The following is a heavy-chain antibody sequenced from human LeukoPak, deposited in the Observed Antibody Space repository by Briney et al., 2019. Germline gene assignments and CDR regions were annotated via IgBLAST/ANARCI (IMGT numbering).Heavy chain of an antibody. CDR2: IIPIFGTA. CDR1: GYTFTDYY. CDR3: APYYYDSSGYYPLGD. V-gene: IGHV1-69*05. Sequence: ASVKVSCKASGYTFTDYYIHWVRQAPGQGLEWMGGIIPIFGTANYAQKFQGRVTITTDESTSTAYMELSSLRSEDTAVYYCAPYYYDSSGYYPLGDWGQGTLVTVSS. J-gene: IGHJ4*02. D-gene: IGHD3-22*01.